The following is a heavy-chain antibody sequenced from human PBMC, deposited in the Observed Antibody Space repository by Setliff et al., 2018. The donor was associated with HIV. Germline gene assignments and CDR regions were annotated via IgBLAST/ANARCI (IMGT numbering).Heavy chain of an antibody. J-gene: IGHJ4*02. CDR3: ARAPFTSGHYGADY. V-gene: IGHV1-46*01. CDR2: INPRDGST. Sequence: ASVKVSCKASGYTFSSYDIHWVRQAPGQGLEWMGRINPRDGSTGYAQRFQGRVTMTRDTSRGTVYMELRSLRSEDTAVYCCARAPFTSGHYGADYWGQGTLVTVSS. D-gene: IGHD3-10*01. CDR1: GYTFSSYD.